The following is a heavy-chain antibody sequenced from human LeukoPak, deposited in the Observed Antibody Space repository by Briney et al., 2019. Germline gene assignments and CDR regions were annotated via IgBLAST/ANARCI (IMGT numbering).Heavy chain of an antibody. Sequence: GASVKVSCKASGYTFTGYYMHWVRQAPGQGLEWMGWINPNSGGTNYAQKFQGRVTMTRDTSISTAYMELSSLRSEDTAVYYCARDSAEQLADAFDIWGQGTMVTVSS. CDR3: ARDSAEQLADAFDI. D-gene: IGHD6-13*01. V-gene: IGHV1-2*02. CDR2: INPNSGGT. J-gene: IGHJ3*02. CDR1: GYTFTGYY.